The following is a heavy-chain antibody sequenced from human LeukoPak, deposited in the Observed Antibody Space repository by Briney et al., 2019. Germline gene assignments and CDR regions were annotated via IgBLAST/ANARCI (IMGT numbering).Heavy chain of an antibody. CDR2: ISWNSGSI. D-gene: IGHD1-26*01. V-gene: IGHV3-9*01. J-gene: IGHJ4*02. Sequence: GRSLRLSCAASGFTFDDYAMHWVRQAPGKGLEWVSGISWNSGSIGYADSVKGRFTISRDNAKNSLYLQMNSLRAEVTALYYCAKETSIVGATKAFDHWGQGTLVTVSS. CDR1: GFTFDDYA. CDR3: AKETSIVGATKAFDH.